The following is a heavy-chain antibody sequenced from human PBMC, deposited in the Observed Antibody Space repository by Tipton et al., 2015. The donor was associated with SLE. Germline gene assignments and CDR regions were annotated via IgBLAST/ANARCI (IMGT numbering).Heavy chain of an antibody. Sequence: LRLSCSVSGVSISTYYWSWIRQPAGKGLEWIGRIHSSGTTNYISSLKSRVTISRDTSLNQFYLNLSSVTAADAAVYYCARKTGAFDIWGPGTMVSVSS. CDR1: GVSISTYY. CDR3: ARKTGAFDI. CDR2: IHSSGTT. V-gene: IGHV4-4*07. J-gene: IGHJ3*02.